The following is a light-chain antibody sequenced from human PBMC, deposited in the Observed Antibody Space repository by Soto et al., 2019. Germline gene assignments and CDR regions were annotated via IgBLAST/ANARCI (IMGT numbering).Light chain of an antibody. CDR2: GST. CDR1: QSVSPY. CDR3: HQYGSSPPVT. V-gene: IGKV3-20*01. Sequence: ELVLTQSPGTLSLSPGERATLSCRASQSVSPYLAWYQHKPGQAPRLLIHGSTSRATGIPDTLSGSGSGTDFSLTISRLEPEDFAVYYGHQYGSSPPVTFGPGTKVDIK. J-gene: IGKJ3*01.